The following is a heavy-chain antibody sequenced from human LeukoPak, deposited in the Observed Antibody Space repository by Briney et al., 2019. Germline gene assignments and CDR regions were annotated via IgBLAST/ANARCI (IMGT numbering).Heavy chain of an antibody. CDR2: IIPIFGTA. V-gene: IGHV1-69*05. Sequence: SVKVSCKASGGTFSSYAISWVRQAPGQGLEWMGGIIPIFGTANYAQKFQGRVTMTTDTSTSTAYMELRSLRSDDTAVYYCARDYYGSAKKDYWGQGTLVTVSS. J-gene: IGHJ4*02. CDR3: ARDYYGSAKKDY. CDR1: GGTFSSYA. D-gene: IGHD3-10*01.